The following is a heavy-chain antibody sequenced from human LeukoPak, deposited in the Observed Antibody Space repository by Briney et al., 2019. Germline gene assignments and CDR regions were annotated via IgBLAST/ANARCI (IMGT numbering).Heavy chain of an antibody. Sequence: PGGSLRLSCAASGFTFSSYAMSWVRQAPGKGLEWVSAISGSGGSTYYADSVKGRFTIFRDNSKNTLYLQMNSLRAEDTAVYYCAKGEKFHDNHVSPGDYWGQGTLVTVSS. J-gene: IGHJ4*02. CDR2: ISGSGGST. D-gene: IGHD1-14*01. CDR1: GFTFSSYA. CDR3: AKGEKFHDNHVSPGDY. V-gene: IGHV3-23*01.